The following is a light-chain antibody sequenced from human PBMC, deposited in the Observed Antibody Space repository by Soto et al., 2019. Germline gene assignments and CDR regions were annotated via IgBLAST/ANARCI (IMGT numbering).Light chain of an antibody. V-gene: IGKV1-5*03. CDR3: QQYNSFPWT. Sequence: DIQMTQSPSTLSASVGDRVTITCRASQSINTWLAWYQQKPGKAPNLLIYKASSLASGVPSRFSGSGSGTEFTLTSSSLQPDDLATYYCQQYNSFPWTFGQGTKVDIK. CDR1: QSINTW. J-gene: IGKJ1*01. CDR2: KAS.